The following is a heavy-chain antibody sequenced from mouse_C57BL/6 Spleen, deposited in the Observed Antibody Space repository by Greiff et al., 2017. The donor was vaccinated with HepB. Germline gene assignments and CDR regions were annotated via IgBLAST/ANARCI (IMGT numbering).Heavy chain of an antibody. CDR3: AVGYGSSSWFAY. CDR1: GYTFTSYW. V-gene: IGHV1-55*01. Sequence: QVQLKQPGAELVKPGASVKMSCKASGYTFTSYWITWVKQRPGQGLEWIGDIYPGSGSTNYNEKFKSKATLTVDTSSSTAYMQLSSLTSEDSAVYYCAVGYGSSSWFAYWGQGTLVTVSA. D-gene: IGHD1-1*01. CDR2: IYPGSGST. J-gene: IGHJ3*01.